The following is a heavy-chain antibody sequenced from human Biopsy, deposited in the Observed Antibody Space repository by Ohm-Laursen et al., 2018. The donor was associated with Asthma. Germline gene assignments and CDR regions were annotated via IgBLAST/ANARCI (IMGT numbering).Heavy chain of an antibody. CDR3: ARGYSSNWSHYYFDY. CDR1: GFAVSRDH. V-gene: IGHV3-53*01. D-gene: IGHD6-13*01. CDR2: IYSGGTS. Sequence: GSLRLSCAASGFAVSRDHMFWVRQAPGKGLEWVSAIYSGGTSHTADSARGRFTISRDYSKNTLYLQMHSLRAEDTAVYYCARGYSSNWSHYYFDYWGQGTLVTVSS. J-gene: IGHJ4*02.